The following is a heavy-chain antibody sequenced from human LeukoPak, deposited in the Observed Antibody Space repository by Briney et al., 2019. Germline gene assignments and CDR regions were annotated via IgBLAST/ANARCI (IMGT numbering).Heavy chain of an antibody. V-gene: IGHV3-21*01. CDR1: GFTVSSNY. J-gene: IGHJ6*03. Sequence: PGGSLRLSCAASGFTVSSNYMSWVRQAPGKGLEWVSSISSSSSYIYYADSVKGRFTISRDNAKNSLYLQMNSLRAEDTAVYYCARESSGWSGDYYYMDVWGKGTTVTVSS. CDR3: ARESSGWSGDYYYMDV. CDR2: ISSSSSYI. D-gene: IGHD6-19*01.